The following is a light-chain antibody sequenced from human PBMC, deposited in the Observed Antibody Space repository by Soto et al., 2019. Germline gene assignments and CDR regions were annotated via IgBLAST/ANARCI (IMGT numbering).Light chain of an antibody. CDR1: QSVSSY. CDR2: DAS. CDR3: QQRSNWPVT. Sequence: EIVLTQSPATLSLSPGERATLSCRASQSVSSYLAWYQQKPGQAPRLLIYDASNRATGIPARISGSGSGTDVALAISRLEPEDFAVYYCQQRSNWPVTLGQGTRVEI. J-gene: IGKJ1*01. V-gene: IGKV3-11*01.